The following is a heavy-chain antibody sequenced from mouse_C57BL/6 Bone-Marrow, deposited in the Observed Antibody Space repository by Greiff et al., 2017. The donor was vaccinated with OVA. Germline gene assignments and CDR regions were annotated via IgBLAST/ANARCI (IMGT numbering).Heavy chain of an antibody. Sequence: EVQLQESGPGFVKPSQSLSLTCSVTGYSITSGYYWNWIRQFPGNKLEWMGYISYDGSNNYNPSLKNRISITRDTSKNQFFLKLNSVTTEDTATYYCARRRGAMDYWGQGTSVTVSS. J-gene: IGHJ4*01. V-gene: IGHV3-6*01. CDR1: GYSITSGYY. CDR2: ISYDGSN. CDR3: ARRRGAMDY.